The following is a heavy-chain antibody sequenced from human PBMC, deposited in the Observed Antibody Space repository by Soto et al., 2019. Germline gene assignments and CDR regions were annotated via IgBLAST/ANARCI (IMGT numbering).Heavy chain of an antibody. V-gene: IGHV4-31*01. CDR2: IYHSGTT. Sequence: QVQLQESGPGLVKPSQTLSLTCTVSGGSISSGGYYWSWIRQHPGKGLEWIGYIYHSGTTYYNPSLKSPVTISVDPSKNQFALKLTSVTAADTAGYYGARVIGNQLLGWFDPWGQGTLVTVSS. D-gene: IGHD2-2*01. CDR3: ARVIGNQLLGWFDP. CDR1: GGSISSGGYY. J-gene: IGHJ5*02.